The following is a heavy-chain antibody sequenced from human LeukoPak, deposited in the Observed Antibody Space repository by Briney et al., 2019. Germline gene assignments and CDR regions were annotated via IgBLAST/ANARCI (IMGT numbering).Heavy chain of an antibody. J-gene: IGHJ3*02. V-gene: IGHV4-59*08. CDR3: ARQLFGAFDI. CDR1: GGSISSYY. Sequence: ASETLSLTCTVSGGSISSYYWSWIRQPPGKGLEWIGYIYYSGSTNYNPSLKSRVTISVDTSKNRFSLKLSSVTAADTAVYYCARQLFGAFDIWGQGTMVTVSS. CDR2: IYYSGST. D-gene: IGHD3-16*01.